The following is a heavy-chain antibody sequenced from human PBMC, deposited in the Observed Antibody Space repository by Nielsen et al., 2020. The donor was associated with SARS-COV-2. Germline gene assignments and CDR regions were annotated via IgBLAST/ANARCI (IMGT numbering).Heavy chain of an antibody. D-gene: IGHD6-13*01. CDR2: IWYDGSNK. CDR3: AREDIGYSSSWSFDY. V-gene: IGHV3-33*08. CDR1: GFTFSSYA. Sequence: GGSLRLSCAASGFTFSSYAMHWVRQAPGKGLEWVAVIWYDGSNKYYADSVKGRFTISRDNSKNTLYLQMNSLRAEDTAVYYCAREDIGYSSSWSFDYWGQGTLVTVSS. J-gene: IGHJ4*02.